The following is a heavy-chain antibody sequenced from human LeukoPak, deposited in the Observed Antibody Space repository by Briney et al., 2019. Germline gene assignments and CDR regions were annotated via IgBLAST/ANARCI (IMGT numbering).Heavy chain of an antibody. Sequence: GGSLRLSCAASGFTFSSYWMHWVRQAPGKGLEWVSYISSSGSTIYYADSVKGRFTISRDNAKNSLYLQMNSLRAEDTAVYYCARVTIVVVIGAFDIWGQGTMVTVSS. CDR2: ISSSGSTI. V-gene: IGHV3-48*04. CDR1: GFTFSSYW. CDR3: ARVTIVVVIGAFDI. D-gene: IGHD3-22*01. J-gene: IGHJ3*02.